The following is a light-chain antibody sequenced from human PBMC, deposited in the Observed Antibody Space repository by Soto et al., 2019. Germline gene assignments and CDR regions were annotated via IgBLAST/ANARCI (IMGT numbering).Light chain of an antibody. CDR2: DAS. J-gene: IGKJ5*01. CDR1: QSVAYTY. V-gene: IGKV3-11*01. CDR3: QQRSNWPIT. Sequence: EILLTQSPATLSLSPGERATLSCRASQSVAYTYLAWFQQKPGQAPRLLIYDASNRATGIPARFSGSGSGTDFTLTISSLEPEDFAVYYCQQRSNWPITFGQGTRLEIK.